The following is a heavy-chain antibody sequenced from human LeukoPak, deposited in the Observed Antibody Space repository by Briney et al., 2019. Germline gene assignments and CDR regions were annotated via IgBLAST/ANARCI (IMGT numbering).Heavy chain of an antibody. CDR2: INHSGST. CDR1: GGSFSGYY. Sequence: SETLSLTCAVYGGSFSGYYWSWIRQPPGKGLEWIGKINHSGSTNYNPSLKSRVTISVDTSKNQFSLKLNSVTAADTAVYYCARFSHDYGAVNLFDPWGQGTLVTVSS. V-gene: IGHV4-34*01. J-gene: IGHJ5*02. D-gene: IGHD4-17*01. CDR3: ARFSHDYGAVNLFDP.